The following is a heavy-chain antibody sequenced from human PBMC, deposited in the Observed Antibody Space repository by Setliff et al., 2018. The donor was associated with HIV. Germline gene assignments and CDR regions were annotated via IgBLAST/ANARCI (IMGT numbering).Heavy chain of an antibody. Sequence: SETLSLTCTVSGGSISVHYWSWLRQPPGKGLEWIGYMYASGSTDYNPSLKSRVTISVDRFRNQFSLQLRSVTAADTAVYYCARESGDYGSGTYFFDFWGQGTLVTVSS. CDR3: ARESGDYGSGTYFFDF. CDR1: GGSISVHY. J-gene: IGHJ4*02. CDR2: MYASGST. D-gene: IGHD3-10*01. V-gene: IGHV4-59*11.